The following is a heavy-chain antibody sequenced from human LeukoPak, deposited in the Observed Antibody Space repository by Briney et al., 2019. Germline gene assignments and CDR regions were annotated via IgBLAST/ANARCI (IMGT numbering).Heavy chain of an antibody. D-gene: IGHD6-19*01. CDR1: RFAFTNAW. J-gene: IGHJ3*02. CDR3: TRGEQWLHLDAFDI. V-gene: IGHV3-15*01. Sequence: GGSLRLSCAASRFAFTNAWVTWVRQAPGKGLEWLGHIRNEIDGGSTVYAAPVKGRFTISRDDSKNISYLQMNSLKIEDTAVYYCTRGEQWLHLDAFDIWGQGTMVTVSS. CDR2: IRNEIDGGST.